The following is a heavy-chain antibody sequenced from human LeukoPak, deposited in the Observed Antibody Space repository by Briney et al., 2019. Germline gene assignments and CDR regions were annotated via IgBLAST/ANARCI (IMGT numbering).Heavy chain of an antibody. V-gene: IGHV3-30*18. CDR1: GFTFSSYG. J-gene: IGHJ1*01. CDR2: ISYDGSNK. CDR3: AKDRYCSSTSCYPEYFQH. D-gene: IGHD2-2*01. Sequence: PGGSLRLSCAASGFTFSSYGMHWVRQAPGKGLEWVAVISYDGSNKYYADSVKGRFTISRDNSKNTLYLRMNSLRAEDTAVYYCAKDRYCSSTSCYPEYFQHWGQGTLVTVSS.